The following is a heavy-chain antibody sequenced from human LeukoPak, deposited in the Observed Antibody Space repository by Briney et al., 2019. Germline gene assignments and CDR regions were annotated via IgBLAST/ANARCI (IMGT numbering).Heavy chain of an antibody. CDR1: GFTFSSYW. D-gene: IGHD6-6*01. V-gene: IGHV3-7*01. J-gene: IGHJ6*03. CDR3: ARESPGMYSSSSFGDYYYYMDV. Sequence: GGSLRLSCAASGFTFSSYWMSWVRQAPGKGLEWVANIKQDGSEKYYVDSVKGRFTIPRDNAKNSLYLQMNSLRAEDTAVYYCARESPGMYSSSSFGDYYYYMDVWGKGTTVTVSS. CDR2: IKQDGSEK.